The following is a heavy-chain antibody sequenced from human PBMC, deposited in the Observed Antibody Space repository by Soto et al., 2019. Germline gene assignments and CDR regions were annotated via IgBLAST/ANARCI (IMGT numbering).Heavy chain of an antibody. CDR2: ISAYNGNT. V-gene: IGHV1-18*01. J-gene: IGHJ5*02. CDR1: GYTFTSYG. Sequence: GASVKVSCKASGYTFTSYGISWVRQAPGQGLEWMGWISAYNGNTNYAQKLQGRVTMTTDTSTSTAYMELRSLRSDDTAVYYCARESYSSSRNQGNWFDPWGQGTLVTVSS. D-gene: IGHD6-6*01. CDR3: ARESYSSSRNQGNWFDP.